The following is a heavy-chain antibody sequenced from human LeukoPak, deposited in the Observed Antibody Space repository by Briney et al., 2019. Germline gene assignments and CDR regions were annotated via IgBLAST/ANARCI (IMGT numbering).Heavy chain of an antibody. CDR2: TSSSTI. V-gene: IGHV3-48*04. Sequence: GGSLRLSCVASGFTFSSYSMNWVRQAPGKGLEWVSYTSSSTIYYADSVKGRFTISRDNAKNSLYLQMNSLRAEDTAVYYCASLSLRWSDYWGQGTLVTVSS. CDR3: ASLSLRWSDY. D-gene: IGHD4-23*01. J-gene: IGHJ4*02. CDR1: GFTFSSYS.